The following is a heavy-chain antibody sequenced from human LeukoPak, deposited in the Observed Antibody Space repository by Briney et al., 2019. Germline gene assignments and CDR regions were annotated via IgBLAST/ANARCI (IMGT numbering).Heavy chain of an antibody. J-gene: IGHJ4*02. D-gene: IGHD1-7*01. V-gene: IGHV4-59*01. CDR3: ARGSRELYYFDY. Sequence: SETLSLTCTVSGGSISSYYWSWIRQPPGKGLEWIGYIYYSGSTKYNPSLKSRVTISVDASKNQFSLKLTSVTAADTAVYYCARGSRELYYFDYWGQGTLVTVSS. CDR1: GGSISSYY. CDR2: IYYSGST.